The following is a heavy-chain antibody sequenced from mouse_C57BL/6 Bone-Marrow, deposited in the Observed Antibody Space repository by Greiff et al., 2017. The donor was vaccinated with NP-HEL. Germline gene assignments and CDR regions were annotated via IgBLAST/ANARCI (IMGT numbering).Heavy chain of an antibody. CDR3: ARRELSYDGLYFDY. V-gene: IGHV2-2*01. J-gene: IGHJ2*01. Sequence: QVQLKESGPGLVQPSQSLSITCTVSGFSLTSYGVHWVRQSPGKGLEWLGVIWSGGSTDYNAAFISRLSISKDNSKSQVFFKMNSLQADDTAIYYCARRELSYDGLYFDYWGQGTTLTVSS. CDR1: GFSLTSYG. CDR2: IWSGGST. D-gene: IGHD2-3*01.